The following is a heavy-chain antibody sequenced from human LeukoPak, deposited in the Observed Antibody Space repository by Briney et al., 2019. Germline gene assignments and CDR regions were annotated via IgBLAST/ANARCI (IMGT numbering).Heavy chain of an antibody. CDR1: GGSFSGYY. Sequence: SETLSLTCAVYGGSFSGYYWSWIRQPPGKGLEWIGEIYHSGSTNYNPSLKSRVTISVDKSKNQFSLKLSSVTAADTAVYYCARSNSLGPYYYYYYMDVWGKGTTVTISS. V-gene: IGHV4-34*01. J-gene: IGHJ6*03. D-gene: IGHD2-8*01. CDR2: IYHSGST. CDR3: ARSNSLGPYYYYYYMDV.